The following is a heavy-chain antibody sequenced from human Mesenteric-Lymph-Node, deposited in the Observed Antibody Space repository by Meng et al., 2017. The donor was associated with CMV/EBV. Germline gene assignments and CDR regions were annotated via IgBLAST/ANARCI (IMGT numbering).Heavy chain of an antibody. CDR3: ARGQAAAPDAFDI. D-gene: IGHD6-13*01. CDR2: ISYDGSNK. Sequence: GGSLRLSCAASGFTFSSYAMHWVRQAPGKGLEWVAVISYDGSNKYYADSVKGRFTISRDNSKNTLYLQMNSLRAEDTAVYYCARGQAAAPDAFDIWGQGTMVTVSS. V-gene: IGHV3-30-3*01. CDR1: GFTFSSYA. J-gene: IGHJ3*02.